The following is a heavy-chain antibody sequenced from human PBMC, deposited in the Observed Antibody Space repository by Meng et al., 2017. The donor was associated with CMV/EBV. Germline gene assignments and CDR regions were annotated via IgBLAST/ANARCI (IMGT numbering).Heavy chain of an antibody. CDR3: ARVMPGQLLYWGWFDP. CDR1: GYTFTGYY. D-gene: IGHD2-2*02. Sequence: ASVKVSCKASGYTFTGYYMHWVRQAPGQGLEWMGWINPNSGGTNYAQKFQGRVTMTRDTSISTAYMELSRLRSDDTAVYYCARVMPGQLLYWGWFDPWGQGTLVTVSS. J-gene: IGHJ5*02. V-gene: IGHV1-2*02. CDR2: INPNSGGT.